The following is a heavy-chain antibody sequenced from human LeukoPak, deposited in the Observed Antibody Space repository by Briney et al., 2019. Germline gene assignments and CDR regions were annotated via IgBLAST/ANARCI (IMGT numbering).Heavy chain of an antibody. J-gene: IGHJ5*02. D-gene: IGHD2-2*01. Sequence: GGSLRLSCAASGFTFSSYSMNWVRQAPGKGLEWVANIKQDGSEKYYVDSVKGRFTISRDNAKNSLYLQMNSLRAEDTAVYYCARFQGYCSSTSCPHWFDPWGQGTLVTVSS. CDR1: GFTFSSYS. V-gene: IGHV3-7*01. CDR3: ARFQGYCSSTSCPHWFDP. CDR2: IKQDGSEK.